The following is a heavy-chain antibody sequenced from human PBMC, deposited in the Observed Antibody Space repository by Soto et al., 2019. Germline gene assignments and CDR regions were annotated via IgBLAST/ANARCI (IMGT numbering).Heavy chain of an antibody. D-gene: IGHD4-17*01. CDR2: IVVGSGNT. J-gene: IGHJ6*02. CDR3: AAPRHAYGVYYYYYYGMDV. Sequence: QMPLVQSGPEVKKPGTSVKVSCKASGFTFTSSAVQWVRQARGQRLEWIGWIVVGSGNTNYAQKFQERVTITRDMSTSTAYMELSSLRSEDTAVYYCAAPRHAYGVYYYYYYGMDVWGQGTTVTVSS. CDR1: GFTFTSSA. V-gene: IGHV1-58*01.